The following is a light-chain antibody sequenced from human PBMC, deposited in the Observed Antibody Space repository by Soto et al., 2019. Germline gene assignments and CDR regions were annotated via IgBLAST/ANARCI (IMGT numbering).Light chain of an antibody. V-gene: IGKV1-5*03. CDR1: QSISSW. CDR2: KAS. CDR3: QQYNSYAWT. J-gene: IGKJ1*01. Sequence: DIQLTQSPSTLSASVGDRVTITCRASQSISSWLAWYQQKPGKAPNLLIYKASSLESGVPSRFSGSGAGTDFTLTISSLQTDDFATYYCQQYNSYAWTFGQGTKVEIK.